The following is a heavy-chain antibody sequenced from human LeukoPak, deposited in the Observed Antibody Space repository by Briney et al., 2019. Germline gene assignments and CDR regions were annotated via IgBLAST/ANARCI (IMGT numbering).Heavy chain of an antibody. CDR3: ARQDYDILTGRPVYAFDI. D-gene: IGHD3-9*01. CDR2: IYYSGST. CDR1: GGSISPYY. J-gene: IGHJ3*02. V-gene: IGHV4-59*12. Sequence: SETLSLTCTVSGGSISPYYWSWIRQPPGKGLEWIGYIYYSGSTNYNPSLKSRVTISEDTSKKQFSLKLTSVTAADTAVYYCARQDYDILTGRPVYAFDIWGRGTMVTVSS.